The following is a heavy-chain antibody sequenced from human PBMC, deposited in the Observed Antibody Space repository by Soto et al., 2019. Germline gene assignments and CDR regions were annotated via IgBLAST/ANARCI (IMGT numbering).Heavy chain of an antibody. V-gene: IGHV3-30-3*01. CDR3: ARDYNGMEV. Sequence: GSLILSCAASGFTFSSYTMHWFLQAPGKGLEWVAVISYDGNNKYYADSVKGRFNISRDNSKNTLYLQLNSLRAEDTAVYDCARDYNGMEVWGEGTKVTVSS. J-gene: IGHJ6*04. CDR2: ISYDGNNK. D-gene: IGHD3-10*01. CDR1: GFTFSSYT.